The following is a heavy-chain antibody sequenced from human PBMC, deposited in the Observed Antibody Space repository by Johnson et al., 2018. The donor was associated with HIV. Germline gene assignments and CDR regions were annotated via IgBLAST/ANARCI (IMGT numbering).Heavy chain of an antibody. CDR3: ARVRGYSYGAHAFDI. V-gene: IGHV3-30*03. D-gene: IGHD5-18*01. CDR1: GFTFSSYG. CDR2: ISYDGSNK. Sequence: QVLLVESGGGVVQPGRSLRLSCAASGFTFSSYGIHWVRQAPGKGLEWVAVISYDGSNKYYADSVKGRFTISRDNSKNTLYLQMNSLRAEDTAVYYCARVRGYSYGAHAFDIWGQGTMVTVSS. J-gene: IGHJ3*02.